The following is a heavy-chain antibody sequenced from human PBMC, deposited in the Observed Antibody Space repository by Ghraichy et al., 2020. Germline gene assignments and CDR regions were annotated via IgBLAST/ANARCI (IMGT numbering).Heavy chain of an antibody. CDR1: GFIFRNSY. CDR3: ARGLEYNWNDLGY. V-gene: IGHV3-53*01. Sequence: GGSLRLSCVASGFIFRNSYMNWVREEAREGLDRVSTIHSGVAPDDADSVQCRFTSSRDNSKNTLYLQMNSLRVEDTAVYYCARGLEYNWNDLGYWGQGTLVTVSS. D-gene: IGHD1-20*01. J-gene: IGHJ4*02. CDR2: IHSGVAP.